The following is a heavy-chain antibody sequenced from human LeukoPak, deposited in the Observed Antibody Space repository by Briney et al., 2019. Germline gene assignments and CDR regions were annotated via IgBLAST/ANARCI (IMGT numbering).Heavy chain of an antibody. Sequence: GESLKISCNGSGYSFTNHWIGWVRQMPGKGLEWMGIIYPGDSDTRYSPSFQGQVTISADKSINTAYLQWRSLQASDTAMYYCARDAGSGYDGIDIWGQGTMVTVSS. CDR2: IYPGDSDT. CDR1: GYSFTNHW. CDR3: ARDAGSGYDGIDI. J-gene: IGHJ3*02. V-gene: IGHV5-51*01. D-gene: IGHD5-12*01.